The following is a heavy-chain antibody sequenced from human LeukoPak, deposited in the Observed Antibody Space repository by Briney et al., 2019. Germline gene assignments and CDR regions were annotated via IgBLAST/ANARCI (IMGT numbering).Heavy chain of an antibody. CDR3: ARELAMVAVTATADI. D-gene: IGHD2-21*02. V-gene: IGHV3-11*01. J-gene: IGHJ4*02. CDR2: ISSSGSTI. CDR1: GFTFSDYY. Sequence: GGSLRLSCAASGFTFSDYYMSWIRQAPGKGLEWVSYISSSGSTIYYADSVKGRFTISRDNAKNSLYLQMNSLRAEDTAVYYCARELAMVAVTATADIWGQGTLVTVSS.